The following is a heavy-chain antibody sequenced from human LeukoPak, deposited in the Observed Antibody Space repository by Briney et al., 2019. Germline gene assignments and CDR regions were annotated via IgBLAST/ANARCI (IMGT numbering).Heavy chain of an antibody. J-gene: IGHJ4*02. CDR3: AGQSSPHVDTAMVWVTY. CDR2: ISAYNGNT. V-gene: IGHV1-18*01. CDR1: GYTFTSYG. D-gene: IGHD5-18*01. Sequence: ASVKVSCKASGYTFTSYGISWVRQAPGQGLEWMGWISAYNGNTNYAQKLQGRVTMTTDTSTSTAYMELRSLRSDDTAVYYCAGQSSPHVDTAMVWVTYWGQGTLVTVSS.